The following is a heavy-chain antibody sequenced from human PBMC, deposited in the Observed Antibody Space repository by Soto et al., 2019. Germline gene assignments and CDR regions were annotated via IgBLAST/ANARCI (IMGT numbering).Heavy chain of an antibody. CDR3: AKGKRLWDYYYGMDV. V-gene: IGHV3-23*01. CDR2: ISGSGGST. D-gene: IGHD5-18*01. J-gene: IGHJ6*02. CDR1: GFTFSSYA. Sequence: GGSLRLSCAASGFTFSSYAMSWVRQAPGKGLEWVSAISGSGGSTYYADSVKGRFTISRDNSKNTLYLQMNSLRAEDTAVYYCAKGKRLWDYYYGMDVWGQGTTVTVSS.